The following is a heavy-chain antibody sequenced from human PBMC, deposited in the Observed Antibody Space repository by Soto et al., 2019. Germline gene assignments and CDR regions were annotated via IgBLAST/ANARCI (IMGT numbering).Heavy chain of an antibody. Sequence: QVQLVQSGAEVKKPGTSVKVSCKASGGTFSSHAISWVRQAPGQGLEWMGGIIPIFGTTNYAQNFQGRVTITADESTSTAYMEVSSLRSEDTAVYYCARGYYGSGSYYYTAFDYWGQGTLVTVSS. V-gene: IGHV1-69*01. CDR2: IIPIFGTT. CDR1: GGTFSSHA. J-gene: IGHJ4*02. D-gene: IGHD3-10*01. CDR3: ARGYYGSGSYYYTAFDY.